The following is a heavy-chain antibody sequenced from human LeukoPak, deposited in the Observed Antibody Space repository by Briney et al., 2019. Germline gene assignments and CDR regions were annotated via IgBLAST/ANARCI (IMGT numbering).Heavy chain of an antibody. Sequence: GGSLRLSCAASGFTFSSYWMSWVRQAPGKGLEWVATIKQDGSEKYYVDSVKGRFTISRDNAKNSLYLQMNSLRAEDTAVYYCARGATMVRGAYYYYYYYMDVWGKGTTVTVSS. CDR2: IKQDGSEK. CDR1: GFTFSSYW. CDR3: ARGATMVRGAYYYYYYYMDV. V-gene: IGHV3-7*04. D-gene: IGHD3-10*01. J-gene: IGHJ6*03.